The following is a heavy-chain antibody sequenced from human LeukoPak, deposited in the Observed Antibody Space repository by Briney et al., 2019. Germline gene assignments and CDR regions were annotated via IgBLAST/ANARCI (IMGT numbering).Heavy chain of an antibody. J-gene: IGHJ3*02. CDR3: ARHRAEMATITDDAFDM. V-gene: IGHV4-4*09. Sequence: SETLSLTCTVSGSSIGGYSWSWIRQPPGKGLEWIGYIYTTGSTHHNPSLKSRVTMSLDRSKNQFSLTLTYVTAADTAVFYCARHRAEMATITDDAFDMWGRGTMVTVSS. D-gene: IGHD5-24*01. CDR2: IYTTGST. CDR1: GSSIGGYS.